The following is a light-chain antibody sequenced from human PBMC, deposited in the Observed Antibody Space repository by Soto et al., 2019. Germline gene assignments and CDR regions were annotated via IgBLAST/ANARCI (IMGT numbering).Light chain of an antibody. CDR2: KAS. Sequence: DIQMTQSPSTLSASVGDRVTITCRASLSISTWLAWYQQKPRKAPKLLIYKASSLESGVPSRFSGSGSGTEFTLTINSLQPDDFATYYFQQYNSYWTFGQGTKVEIK. J-gene: IGKJ1*01. V-gene: IGKV1-5*03. CDR1: LSISTW. CDR3: QQYNSYWT.